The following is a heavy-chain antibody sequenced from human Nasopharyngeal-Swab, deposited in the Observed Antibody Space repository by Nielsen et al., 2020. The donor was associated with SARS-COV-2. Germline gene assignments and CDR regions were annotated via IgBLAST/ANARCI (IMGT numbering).Heavy chain of an antibody. CDR2: IYTSGST. Sequence: SETLSLTCTVSGGSISSYYWSWIRQPAGKGLEWIGRIYTSGSTNYNPSLKSRVTMSVDTSKNQFSLKLSSVTAADTAVYYCAREHLVHNYYYGMDVWGQGTTVTVSS. J-gene: IGHJ6*02. CDR3: AREHLVHNYYYGMDV. V-gene: IGHV4-4*07. D-gene: IGHD6-6*01. CDR1: GGSISSYY.